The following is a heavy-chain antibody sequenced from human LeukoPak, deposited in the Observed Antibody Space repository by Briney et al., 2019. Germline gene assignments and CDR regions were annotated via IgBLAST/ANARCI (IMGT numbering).Heavy chain of an antibody. CDR1: GFTFTDYW. CDR3: TRHYGTGFYGMDV. D-gene: IGHD3-10*01. Sequence: GGSLRLSCAASGFTFTDYWMHWVRQAPGKGLVWVSRSNSDKNSTSYADSVRGRSTISRNNDKKTVYLQMNSLRVEDTAIYYCTRHYGTGFYGMDVWGQGTTVTVSS. J-gene: IGHJ6*02. CDR2: SNSDKNST. V-gene: IGHV3-74*01.